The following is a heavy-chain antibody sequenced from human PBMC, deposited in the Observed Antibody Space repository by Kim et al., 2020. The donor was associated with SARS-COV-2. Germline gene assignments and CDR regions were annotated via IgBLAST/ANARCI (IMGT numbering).Heavy chain of an antibody. D-gene: IGHD4-4*01. J-gene: IGHJ4*02. CDR1: GFTFSSYG. Sequence: GGSLRLSCAASGFTFSSYGMHWVRQAPGKGLEWVAVISYDGSNKYYADSVKGRFTISRDNSKNTLYLQMNSLRAEDTAVYYCAKAPGGYSNYFDYWGQGTLVTVSS. CDR2: ISYDGSNK. CDR3: AKAPGGYSNYFDY. V-gene: IGHV3-30*18.